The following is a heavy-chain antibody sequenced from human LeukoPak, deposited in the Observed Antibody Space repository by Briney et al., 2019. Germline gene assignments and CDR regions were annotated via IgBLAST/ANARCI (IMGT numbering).Heavy chain of an antibody. CDR2: ISAYNGNT. CDR3: ARFSPVCSSTSCSRGGNYYYGMDV. Sequence: ASVKVSCKASGYTFTSYGISWVRQAPGQGLEWMGWISAYNGNTNYAQKLQGRVTMTTYTSTSTAYMELRSLRSDDTAMYYCARFSPVCSSTSCSRGGNYYYGMDVWGQGTTVTVSS. V-gene: IGHV1-18*01. CDR1: GYTFTSYG. D-gene: IGHD2-2*01. J-gene: IGHJ6*02.